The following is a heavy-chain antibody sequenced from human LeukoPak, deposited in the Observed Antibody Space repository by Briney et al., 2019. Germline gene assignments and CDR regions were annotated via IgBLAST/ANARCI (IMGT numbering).Heavy chain of an antibody. D-gene: IGHD3-22*01. Sequence: ASVKVSCKASGGTFSSCAISWVRQAPGQGLEWMGGIIPFFGTINYAQKFQDRVTITADKSTSTAYMELSSLRSEDTAVYYCATSGYYFDTTGYFTNYFDYWGQGTVVTVSS. CDR2: IIPFFGTI. V-gene: IGHV1-69*06. CDR3: ATSGYYFDTTGYFTNYFDY. CDR1: GGTFSSCA. J-gene: IGHJ4*02.